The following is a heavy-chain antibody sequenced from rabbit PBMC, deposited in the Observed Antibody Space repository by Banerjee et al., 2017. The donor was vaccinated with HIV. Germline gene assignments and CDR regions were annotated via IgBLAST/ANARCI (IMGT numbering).Heavy chain of an antibody. D-gene: IGHD1-1*01. CDR1: GFSFSSGYW. V-gene: IGHV1S45*01. CDR3: ARSAGGSGFYAFDL. J-gene: IGHJ4*01. CDR2: IGAGSDTIT. Sequence: EESGGGLVQPEGSLTLTCTASGFSFSSGYWICWVRQAPGKGLEWIACIGAGSDTITYYASWAKGRFTISKTSSTTVTLQMTSLTAVDTATYFCARSAGGSGFYAFDLWGQGTLVTVS.